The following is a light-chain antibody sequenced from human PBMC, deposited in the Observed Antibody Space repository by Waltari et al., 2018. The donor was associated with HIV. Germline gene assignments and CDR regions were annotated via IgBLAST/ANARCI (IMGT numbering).Light chain of an antibody. V-gene: IGLV1-47*01. Sequence: QSVLTQPPSVSGAPGQRVTVSCSGSSSSIGSGYVCWYQQLPGAAPKLVIYRNDQRPSGFPDRFSGSKSGTSASPAISGLRSEDEAVYYCGAWNGSPSGPVFGGGTKLTVL. J-gene: IGLJ3*02. CDR2: RND. CDR3: GAWNGSPSGPV. CDR1: SSSIGSGY.